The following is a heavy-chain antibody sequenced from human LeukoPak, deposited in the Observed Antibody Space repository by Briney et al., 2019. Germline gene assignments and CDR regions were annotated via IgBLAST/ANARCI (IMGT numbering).Heavy chain of an antibody. J-gene: IGHJ4*02. Sequence: SETLSLTCTVSGGSISSYYWSWIRQPPGKGLEWVGYIYYSGSTDYNPSLKSRDTISVDTSKNQFSLKLSSVTAADTAVYYCARDLLGDDYVFDYWGQGTLVTVS. D-gene: IGHD3-16*01. CDR2: IYYSGST. V-gene: IGHV4-59*01. CDR3: ARDLLGDDYVFDY. CDR1: GGSISSYY.